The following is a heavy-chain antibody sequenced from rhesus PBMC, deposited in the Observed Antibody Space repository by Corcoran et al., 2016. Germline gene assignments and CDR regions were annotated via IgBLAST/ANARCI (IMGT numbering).Heavy chain of an antibody. Sequence: QVQLQESGPGLVKPSETLSLTCAVSGYSISSGYYWGWIRQPPGKGLEYIGYISGSRGSTYYNPSLKRRVTISKDTSKNQFSLKLSSVTAADTAVYYCARPTWYSSGWYYFDYWGQGVLVTVSS. CDR3: ARPTWYSSGWYYFDY. J-gene: IGHJ4*01. D-gene: IGHD6-31*01. V-gene: IGHV4-99*01. CDR1: GYSISSGYY. CDR2: ISGSRGST.